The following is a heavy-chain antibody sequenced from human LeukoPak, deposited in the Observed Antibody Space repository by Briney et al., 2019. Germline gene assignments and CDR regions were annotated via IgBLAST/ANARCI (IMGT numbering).Heavy chain of an antibody. D-gene: IGHD4-17*01. J-gene: IGHJ4*02. Sequence: PGGSLRLSCAASGFTFSNYAMHWVRQAPGKGLEWVAVISYDGNNKYYADSVKGRFTISRDNSKNTLYLQMNSLRAEDTAVYYCARIAGDYSFDYWGQGTLVTVSS. CDR1: GFTFSNYA. CDR3: ARIAGDYSFDY. CDR2: ISYDGNNK. V-gene: IGHV3-30*04.